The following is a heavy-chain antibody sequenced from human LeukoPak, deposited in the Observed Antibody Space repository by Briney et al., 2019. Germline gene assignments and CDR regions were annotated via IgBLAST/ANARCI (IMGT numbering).Heavy chain of an antibody. V-gene: IGHV3-9*03. D-gene: IGHD2-2*02. J-gene: IGHJ3*02. Sequence: GGSLRLSCAASGFTFDDYAMHWVRQAPGKGLEWVSGISWNSGSIGYADSVKGRFTISRDNAKNSLYLQMNSLRAEDMALYYCAKGVQQDPYCSSTSCYTKGAFDIWGQGTMVTVSS. CDR3: AKGVQQDPYCSSTSCYTKGAFDI. CDR2: ISWNSGSI. CDR1: GFTFDDYA.